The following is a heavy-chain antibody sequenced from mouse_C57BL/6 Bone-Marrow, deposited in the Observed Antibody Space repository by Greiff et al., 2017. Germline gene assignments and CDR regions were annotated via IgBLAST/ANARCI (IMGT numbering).Heavy chain of an antibody. CDR2: INPSSGYT. Sequence: VQLQQSGAELARPGASVKMSCTASGFTINNYSMHWVKQRPEQGLEWIGYINPSSGYTKYTQNFKDKATMTADKSSSTAYMQLSSLTSEDSAVYFCARAPRFAYWGQGTLVTVSS. CDR1: GFTINNYS. V-gene: IGHV1-4*01. CDR3: ARAPRFAY. J-gene: IGHJ3*01.